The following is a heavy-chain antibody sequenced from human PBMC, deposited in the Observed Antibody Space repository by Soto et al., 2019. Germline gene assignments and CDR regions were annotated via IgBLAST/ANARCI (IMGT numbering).Heavy chain of an antibody. D-gene: IGHD2-2*01. CDR2: ISYDGSNK. CDR1: GFTFSSYA. J-gene: IGHJ3*02. CDR3: ARGYLGYCSSTSCYDAFDI. Sequence: GGSLRLSCAASGFTFSSYAMHWVRQAPGKGLEWVAVISYDGSNKYYADSVKGRFTISRDNSKNTLYLQMNSLRAEDTAVYYCARGYLGYCSSTSCYDAFDIWGQGTMVTVSS. V-gene: IGHV3-30-3*01.